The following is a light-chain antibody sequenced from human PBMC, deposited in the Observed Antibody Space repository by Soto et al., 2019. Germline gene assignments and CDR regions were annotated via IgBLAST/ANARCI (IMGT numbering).Light chain of an antibody. Sequence: QSVLTQPPSASGSPGQSITISCTGTSSDVGSYDLVSWYQHHPGTAPKLILYEVTKRPSGVSNRFSGSKSGNTASLTISGLQTEDDSHYYCCSYASGNTLLFGGGTKLTVL. J-gene: IGLJ2*01. CDR1: SSDVGSYDL. CDR3: CSYASGNTLL. CDR2: EVT. V-gene: IGLV2-23*02.